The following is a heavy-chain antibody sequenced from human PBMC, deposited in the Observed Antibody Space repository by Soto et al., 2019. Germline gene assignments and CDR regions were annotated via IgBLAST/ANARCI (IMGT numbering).Heavy chain of an antibody. J-gene: IGHJ5*02. CDR2: IYVTGAV. V-gene: IGHV4-31*03. Sequence: SETLSVTCSVSGAASNSGGYYWSWIRQVPGKGLEWIGHIYVTGAVDYNPSLRDRITISQDTSERQFSLNLRLVTAADTAVYYCARLRIATNNYKWFDPWGQGTLVTVSS. CDR1: GAASNSGGYY. D-gene: IGHD2-21*01. CDR3: ARLRIATNNYKWFDP.